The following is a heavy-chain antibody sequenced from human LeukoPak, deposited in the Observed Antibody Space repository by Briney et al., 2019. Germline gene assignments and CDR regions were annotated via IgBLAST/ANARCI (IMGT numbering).Heavy chain of an antibody. CDR3: AKEDSYGPYYYYYYYMDV. CDR1: GFTFSSYG. D-gene: IGHD5-18*01. J-gene: IGHJ6*03. CDR2: ISYDGSNK. V-gene: IGHV3-30*18. Sequence: GGSLRLSCAASGFTFSSYGMYWVRQAPGKGLEWVAVISYDGSNKYYADSVKGRFTISRDNSKNTLYLQMNSLRAEDTAVYYCAKEDSYGPYYYYYYYMDVWGKGTTVTVSS.